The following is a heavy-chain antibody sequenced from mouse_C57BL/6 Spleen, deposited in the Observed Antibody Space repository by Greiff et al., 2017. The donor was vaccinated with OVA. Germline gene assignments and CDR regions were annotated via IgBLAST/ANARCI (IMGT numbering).Heavy chain of an antibody. D-gene: IGHD3-1*01. CDR1: GFSLTSYG. Sequence: VKLMESGPGLVQPSQSLSITCTVSGFSLTSYGVHWVRQSPGKGLEWLGVIWSGGSTDYNAAFISRLSISKDNSKSQVFFKMNSLQADDTAIYYCARGGRQGANYAMDYWGQGTSVTVSS. J-gene: IGHJ4*01. CDR3: ARGGRQGANYAMDY. CDR2: IWSGGST. V-gene: IGHV2-2*01.